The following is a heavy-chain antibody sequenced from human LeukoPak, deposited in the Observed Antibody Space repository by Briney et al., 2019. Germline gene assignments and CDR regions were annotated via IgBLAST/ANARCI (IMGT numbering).Heavy chain of an antibody. CDR3: ARHRVNSGSYLPLDY. V-gene: IGHV3-20*04. D-gene: IGHD1-26*01. CDR1: GFSFDDYG. J-gene: IGHJ4*02. CDR2: INWSGGRI. Sequence: GGSLRLSCAASGFSFDDYGMSWVRPVPGKGLEWVCDINWSGGRIIYADSVKGRFTISKDNATTSLYLQMNSLRDADTALYYCARHRVNSGSYLPLDYWGQGILVTVSS.